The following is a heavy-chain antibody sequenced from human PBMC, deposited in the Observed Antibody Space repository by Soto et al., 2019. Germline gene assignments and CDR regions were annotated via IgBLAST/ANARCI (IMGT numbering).Heavy chain of an antibody. D-gene: IGHD2-21*02. CDR2: IYYSGST. V-gene: IGHV4-31*03. CDR1: GGSISSGGYY. J-gene: IGHJ5*02. Sequence: QVQLQESGPGLVKPSQTLSLTCTVSGGSISSGGYYWSWIRQHPGKGLEWIGYIYYSGSTYYNPSLKSRVTISVDTAKNQCSLKLSSVTAADTAVYYCARRQGIGGNSMVLGWFDPCCQGTLVTVSS. CDR3: ARRQGIGGNSMVLGWFDP.